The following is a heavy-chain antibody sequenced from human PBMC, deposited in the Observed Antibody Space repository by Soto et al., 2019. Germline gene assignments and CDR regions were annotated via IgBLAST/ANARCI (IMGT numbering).Heavy chain of an antibody. V-gene: IGHV3-48*03. CDR2: ISSSGSTI. CDR3: ARTKYGVREYYFDY. D-gene: IGHD3-10*01. CDR1: GFTFSSYE. J-gene: IGHJ4*02. Sequence: EVQLVESGGGLVQPGGSLRLSCAASGFTFSSYEMNWVRQAPGKGLEWVSYISSSGSTIYYADSVKGRFTISRDNAKNPLYLKITGLRAENTVFYYWARTKYGVREYYFDYGGRGPLFTFPS.